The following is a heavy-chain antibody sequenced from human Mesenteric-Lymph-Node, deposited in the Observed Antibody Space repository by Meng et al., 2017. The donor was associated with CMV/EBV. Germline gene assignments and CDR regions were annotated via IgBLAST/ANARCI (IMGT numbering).Heavy chain of an antibody. D-gene: IGHD2-2*01. J-gene: IGHJ6*02. Sequence: GESLKISCAASGFTFSDYYMNWVRQAPGKGLEWVSSISSSSTIYYADSVKGRFTISRDNAKNSLYLQVSSLRAEDTAVYYCARDERYYCSSTSCYYYGMDVWGQGTTVTVSS. V-gene: IGHV3-69-1*02. CDR2: ISSSSTI. CDR1: GFTFSDYY. CDR3: ARDERYYCSSTSCYYYGMDV.